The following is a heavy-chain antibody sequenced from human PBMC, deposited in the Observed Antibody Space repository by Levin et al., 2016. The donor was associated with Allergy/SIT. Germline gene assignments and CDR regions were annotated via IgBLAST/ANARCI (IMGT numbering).Heavy chain of an antibody. D-gene: IGHD1-1*01. J-gene: IGHJ4*02. V-gene: IGHV3-7*05. CDR2: IKQDGTET. CDR3: ASLLERRSWISFDF. CDR1: GFTFSGYW. Sequence: GGSLRLSCAASGFTFSGYWMTWVRQAPGKGLEWVANIKQDGTETNYLDSVKGRFTISRDNANDSLYLQMNSLRAEDTAVYHCASLLERRSWISFDFWGQGILVTVSA.